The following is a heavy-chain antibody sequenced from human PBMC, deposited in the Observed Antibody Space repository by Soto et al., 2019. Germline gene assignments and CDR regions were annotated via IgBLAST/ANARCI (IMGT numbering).Heavy chain of an antibody. CDR1: GVSFSTSGGG. Sequence: QITLNESGPTLVKPTQTLTLTCTFSGVSFSTSGGGVGWIRQPPGKALEWLALIYWDDDERYSPSLKSRLTITRDTSKNQVVLKMTNMDPVDTATYYWAHKIGLNNWFDPWGQGILVTVSS. CDR2: IYWDDDE. CDR3: AHKIGLNNWFDP. D-gene: IGHD3-16*01. V-gene: IGHV2-5*02. J-gene: IGHJ5*02.